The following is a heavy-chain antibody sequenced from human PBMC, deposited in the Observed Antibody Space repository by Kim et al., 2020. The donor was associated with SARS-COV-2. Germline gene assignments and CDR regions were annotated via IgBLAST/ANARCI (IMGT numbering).Heavy chain of an antibody. CDR3: VRGRGPVTNAPLDY. D-gene: IGHD4-17*01. J-gene: IGHJ4*02. CDR1: GFNFDDYA. CDR2: INWDYDRI. V-gene: IGHV3-9*01. Sequence: GGSLRLSCAASGFNFDDYAMHWVRQVPGKGLEWVSGINWDYDRIDYADSVKARFTISRDNAKNSLSLQMNSLRTEDTAFYYCVRGRGPVTNAPLDYLGQGALVPVAS.